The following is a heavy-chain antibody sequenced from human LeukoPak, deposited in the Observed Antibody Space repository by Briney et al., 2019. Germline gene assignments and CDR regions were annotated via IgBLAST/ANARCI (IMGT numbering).Heavy chain of an antibody. V-gene: IGHV3-74*01. CDR2: INSDGSSR. Sequence: GGSLRLSCAASGFTFSSYWMHWVRQAPGKGLVWVSRINSDGSSRSYADSVKGRFSISRDNAKNTLYLQMNSLSVEDTAVYYCARGRPHGNDYWGQGTLVTVSS. CDR1: GFTFSSYW. J-gene: IGHJ4*02. CDR3: ARGRPHGNDY. D-gene: IGHD4-23*01.